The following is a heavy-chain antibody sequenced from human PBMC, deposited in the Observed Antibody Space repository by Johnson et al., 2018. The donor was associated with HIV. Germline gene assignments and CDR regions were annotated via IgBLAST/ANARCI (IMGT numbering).Heavy chain of an antibody. D-gene: IGHD3-16*02. V-gene: IGHV3-20*04. CDR3: ARDLSGWTFGGVIESEAFDI. Sequence: VQLVESGGTVVRPGGSLRLSCAASGFIFDEYGMNWVRQAPGKGLEWVSTINWNGGRTGYAASVKARFTISRDSAKTSLYLQMNSLRAEDTALYYCARDLSGWTFGGVIESEAFDIWGQGTMVTVSS. CDR2: INWNGGRT. J-gene: IGHJ3*02. CDR1: GFIFDEYG.